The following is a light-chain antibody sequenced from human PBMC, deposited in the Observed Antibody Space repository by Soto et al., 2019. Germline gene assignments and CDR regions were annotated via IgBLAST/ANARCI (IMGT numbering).Light chain of an antibody. CDR3: QQYYSTPQLT. CDR1: QRVLYSSNNKNY. CDR2: WAS. J-gene: IGKJ4*01. V-gene: IGKV4-1*01. Sequence: IVMTQKTNSLAVSLGERATINCKSSQRVLYSSNNKNYLAWYQQKPGQPPKLLIYWASTRESGVPDRFSGSGSGTDFTLTISSLQAEDVAVYYCQQYYSTPQLTFGGGTKVDIK.